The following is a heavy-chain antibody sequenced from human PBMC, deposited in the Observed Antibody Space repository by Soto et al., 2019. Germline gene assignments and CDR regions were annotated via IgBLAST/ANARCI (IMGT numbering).Heavy chain of an antibody. CDR2: IYSGGST. V-gene: IGHV3-53*01. D-gene: IGHD3-22*01. CDR3: ARDRDYYDSSGYYYG. Sequence: PGGSLRLSCAASGFTVSSNYMSWVRQAPGKGLEWVSVIYSGGSTYYADSVKGRFTISRDSSKNTLYLQMNSLRAEDTAVYYCARDRDYYDSSGYYYGWGQGTLVTVSS. J-gene: IGHJ4*02. CDR1: GFTVSSNY.